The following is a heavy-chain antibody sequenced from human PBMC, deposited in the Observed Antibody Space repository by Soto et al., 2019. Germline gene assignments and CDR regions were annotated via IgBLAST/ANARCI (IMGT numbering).Heavy chain of an antibody. CDR2: INPATGAA. D-gene: IGHD3-3*01. CDR3: ARGGGVGVAGSAAFDM. V-gene: IGHV1-2*02. Sequence: QLHLVQSGAVVKKPGASVTVSCSASGYPVTAYYMHWVRQAPGRGLEWMGGINPATGAAKYTQTLQGRVTMARDTSTSTVFMELSGLTSGDTAGFYCARGGGVGVAGSAAFDMWGQGTLVTVSS. J-gene: IGHJ3*02. CDR1: GYPVTAYY.